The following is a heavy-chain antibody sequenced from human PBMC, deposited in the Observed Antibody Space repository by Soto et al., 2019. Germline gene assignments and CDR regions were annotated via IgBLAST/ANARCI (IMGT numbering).Heavy chain of an antibody. Sequence: EVQLVESGGGLVQPGGSLRLSCAASGFTFSSYWMHWVRQAPGKGLVWVSRTNEDGSTINYADSVKGRFTISRDNAKNTLYLKMNSRRAEDTAVYYGKRDIGGRGGYWGPGTLVTVSS. J-gene: IGHJ4*02. CDR3: KRDIGGRGGY. CDR2: TNEDGSTI. D-gene: IGHD3-16*01. V-gene: IGHV3-74*01. CDR1: GFTFSSYW.